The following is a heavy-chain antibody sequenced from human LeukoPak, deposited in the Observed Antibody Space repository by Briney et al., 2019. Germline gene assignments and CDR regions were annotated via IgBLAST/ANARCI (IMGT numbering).Heavy chain of an antibody. CDR3: ARHHDYVWGSYRYLPWFDP. V-gene: IGHV4-34*01. Sequence: PGGSLRLSCAASGFTFSSYWMSWVRQPPGKGLEWIGEINHSGSTNYNPSLKSRVTISVDTSKNQFSLKLSSVTAADTAVYYCARHHDYVWGSYRYLPWFDPWGQGTLVTVSS. CDR2: INHSGST. J-gene: IGHJ5*02. D-gene: IGHD3-16*02. CDR1: GFTFSSYW.